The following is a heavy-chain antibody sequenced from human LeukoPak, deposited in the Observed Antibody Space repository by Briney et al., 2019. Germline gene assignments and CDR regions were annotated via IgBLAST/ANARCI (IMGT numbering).Heavy chain of an antibody. CDR2: IYYSGST. D-gene: IGHD3-10*01. J-gene: IGHJ4*02. CDR3: ARNYLRGDFDY. CDR1: GGSISSSSYY. Sequence: SETLSLTCTVSGGSISSSSYYWGWIRQPPGKGLEWIGSIYYSGSTYYNPSLKSRVTISVDTSKNQFSLKLSSVTAADTAVYYCARNYLRGDFDYWGQGTLVTVSS. V-gene: IGHV4-39*07.